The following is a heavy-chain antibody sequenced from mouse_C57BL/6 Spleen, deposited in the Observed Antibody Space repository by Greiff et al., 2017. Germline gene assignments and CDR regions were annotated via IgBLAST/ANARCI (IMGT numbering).Heavy chain of an antibody. D-gene: IGHD1-1*01. V-gene: IGHV1-82*01. CDR1: GYAFSSSW. J-gene: IGHJ3*01. Sequence: VQGVESGPELVKPGASVKISCKASGYAFSSSWMNWVKQRPGKGLEWIGRIYPGDGDTNYNGKFKGKATLTADKSSSTAYMQLSSLTSEDSAVYFCARYDGRYSAWFAYWGQGTLVTVSA. CDR2: IYPGDGDT. CDR3: ARYDGRYSAWFAY.